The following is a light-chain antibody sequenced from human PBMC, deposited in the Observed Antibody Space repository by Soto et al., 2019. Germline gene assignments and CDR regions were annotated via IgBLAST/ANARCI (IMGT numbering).Light chain of an antibody. J-gene: IGLJ3*02. CDR1: SGLNVGAYR. V-gene: IGLV5-45*04. Sequence: QLVLTQPSSRSASPGASVSLTCTWSSGLNVGAYRIHWYQQKPGSPPQYLLRFKSDSDKQKGSGVPSRFSGSTDVSANAGVLFISGLRSEDEADYYCLVWHNSAWVFGGGTKLTVL. CDR3: LVWHNSAWV. CDR2: FKSDSDK.